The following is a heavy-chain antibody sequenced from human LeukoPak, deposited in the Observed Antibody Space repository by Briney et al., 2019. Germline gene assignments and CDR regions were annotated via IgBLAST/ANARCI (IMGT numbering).Heavy chain of an antibody. D-gene: IGHD3-9*01. CDR1: GFTFSSYA. Sequence: PGGSLRLSCAVSGFTFSSYAMNWVRQAPGTGLQWVSSIVGSGADTYHADSVKGRFTISRDNSKNTLYLQMNSLRPEDTAVYYCAKDSFYYDILTGHLGFDYWGQGTLVTVSS. J-gene: IGHJ4*02. CDR2: IVGSGADT. CDR3: AKDSFYYDILTGHLGFDY. V-gene: IGHV3-23*01.